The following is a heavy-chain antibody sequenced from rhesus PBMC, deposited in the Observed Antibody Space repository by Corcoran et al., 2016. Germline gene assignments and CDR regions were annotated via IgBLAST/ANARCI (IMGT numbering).Heavy chain of an antibody. CDR1: GYSISGYY. Sequence: VQLQESGPGLVKPSETLSLTCAVSGYSISGYYWSWIRQAPGKGLEWVSVISESGGTIYYADSVKGRFTISRDNAKNSLFLQMNSLRAEDTAVYYCTRDVGLSSGWYQYYWGQGVLVTVSS. CDR2: ISESGGTI. J-gene: IGHJ4*01. D-gene: IGHD6-31*01. V-gene: IGHV3-100*02. CDR3: TRDVGLSSGWYQYY.